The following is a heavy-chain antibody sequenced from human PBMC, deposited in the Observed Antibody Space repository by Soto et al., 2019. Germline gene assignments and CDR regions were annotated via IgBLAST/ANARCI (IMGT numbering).Heavy chain of an antibody. V-gene: IGHV3-23*01. CDR1: GFTFSSYA. CDR3: ARRGPGTYFDY. CDR2: ISGSGGST. J-gene: IGHJ4*02. Sequence: EVQLLDSGGGLVQPGGSLRLSCAASGFTFSSYAMNWVRQAPGKGLEWVSVISGSGGSTYYADSVKGRFTISRDNSTNALYLQMNSLRAEDTAVYYCARRGPGTYFDYWGQGSRVTVSS. D-gene: IGHD6-13*01.